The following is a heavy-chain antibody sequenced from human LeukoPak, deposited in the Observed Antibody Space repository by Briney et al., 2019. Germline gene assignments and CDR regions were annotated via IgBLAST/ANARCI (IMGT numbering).Heavy chain of an antibody. Sequence: SETLSLTCTVSGGSISSYYWSWIRQPPGKGLEWIGYIYYSGSTNYNPSLKSRATISVDTSKNQFSLKLSSVTAADTAVYYCASSPPRNRGFDYWGQGTLVTVSS. J-gene: IGHJ4*02. CDR2: IYYSGST. CDR3: ASSPPRNRGFDY. V-gene: IGHV4-59*08. CDR1: GGSISSYY.